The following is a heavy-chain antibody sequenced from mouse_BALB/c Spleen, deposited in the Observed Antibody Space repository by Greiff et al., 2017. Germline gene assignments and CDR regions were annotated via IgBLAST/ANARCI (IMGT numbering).Heavy chain of an antibody. CDR3: ASHGNPLFDD. CDR1: GYTFTDYY. CDR2: IYPGSGNT. Sequence: QVQLQQSGAELARPGASVKLSCKASGYTFTDYYINWVKQRTGQGLEWIGEIYPGSGNTYYNEKFKGKATLTADKSSSTAYMQLSSLTSEDSAVYFCASHGNPLFDDWGQGTTLTVSS. J-gene: IGHJ2*01. D-gene: IGHD2-1*01. V-gene: IGHV1-77*01.